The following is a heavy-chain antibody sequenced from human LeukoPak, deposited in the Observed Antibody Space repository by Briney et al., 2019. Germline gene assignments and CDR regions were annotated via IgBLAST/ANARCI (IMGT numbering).Heavy chain of an antibody. Sequence: PGGSLRLSCAASGFSFSDYAMSWVRRAPGKGLEWVPAISDSGDNPYYADSVKGRFTISRDNSENTLSLQMYSLRAEDTAVYYCAKDRGGSYFDFDFWGRGTLVTVSS. CDR2: ISDSGDNP. D-gene: IGHD1-26*01. V-gene: IGHV3-23*01. CDR3: AKDRGGSYFDFDF. J-gene: IGHJ4*02. CDR1: GFSFSDYA.